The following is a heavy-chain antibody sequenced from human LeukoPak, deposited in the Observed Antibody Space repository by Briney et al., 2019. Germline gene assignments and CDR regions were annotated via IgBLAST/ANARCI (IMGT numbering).Heavy chain of an antibody. CDR1: GGSISSYY. CDR2: IYYSGST. Sequence: SETLSLTCTVSGGSISSYYWSWVRQPPGKGLEWIGYIYYSGSTNYNPSLKSRVTISVDTSKNQFSLKLSSVTAADTAVYYCARHAHHYYDSSGYYQGPYYFDYWGQGTLVTVSS. D-gene: IGHD3-22*01. V-gene: IGHV4-59*08. J-gene: IGHJ4*02. CDR3: ARHAHHYYDSSGYYQGPYYFDY.